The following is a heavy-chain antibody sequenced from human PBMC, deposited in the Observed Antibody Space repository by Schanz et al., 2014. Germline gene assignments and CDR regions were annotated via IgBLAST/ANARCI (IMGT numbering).Heavy chain of an antibody. J-gene: IGHJ4*02. CDR3: ARGGPAYYFDD. Sequence: DVHLLESGGGLVQPGGSLRLSCAASGFTFSSYAMSWVRQAPGKGLEWVSSISSGGNPYYADSVKGRFTISRDNSKNTVYIQMNSLRAEDTAVYYCARGGPAYYFDDWGQGTLVTVSS. CDR2: ISSGGNP. V-gene: IGHV3-23*01. CDR1: GFTFSSYA.